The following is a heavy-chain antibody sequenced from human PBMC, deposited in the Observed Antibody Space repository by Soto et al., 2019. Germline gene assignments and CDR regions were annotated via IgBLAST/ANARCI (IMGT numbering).Heavy chain of an antibody. CDR2: VNPTGGAT. J-gene: IGHJ4*02. V-gene: IGHV1-46*03. D-gene: IGHD2-21*02. Sequence: QVQLVQSGAEVRQPGASVKVSCKSSGYNFASDFIHWVRRAPGQGLEWLGSVNPTGGATSYAQKFQGRATMTRDTSTSTVYMELSSLRSDDTAVYYCARGGDDDRFDYWGQGTLVTVSS. CDR3: ARGGDDDRFDY. CDR1: GYNFASDF.